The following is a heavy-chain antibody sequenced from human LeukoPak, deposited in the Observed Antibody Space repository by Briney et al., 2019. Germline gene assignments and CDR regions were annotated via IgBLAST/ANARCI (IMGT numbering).Heavy chain of an antibody. CDR3: AKVLYGDFDAFDM. J-gene: IGHJ3*02. D-gene: IGHD4-17*01. CDR1: GFTFSSYG. Sequence: GGSLRLSCAASGFTFSSYGMSWVRQAPGKGLEWVSLISGSGSSTYYADSVKGRFTISRDNPKNTLYLQMNSLRAEDTAVYYCAKVLYGDFDAFDMWGQGTKVTVSS. V-gene: IGHV3-23*01. CDR2: ISGSGSST.